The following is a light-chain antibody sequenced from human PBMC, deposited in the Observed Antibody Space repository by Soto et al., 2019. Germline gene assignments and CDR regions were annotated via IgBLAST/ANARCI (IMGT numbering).Light chain of an antibody. J-gene: IGKJ1*01. CDR3: HQNYNVPPWT. CDR2: DAS. Sequence: DIQMTQSPSSLSASVGDRVMITCRASQTISTYLNWYQQKPGTAPKLLIYDASPLQSGAPSRFRGSGSGTDFTLTICSLQAEDFATYYCHQNYNVPPWTFGQATNVDIK. V-gene: IGKV1-39*01. CDR1: QTISTY.